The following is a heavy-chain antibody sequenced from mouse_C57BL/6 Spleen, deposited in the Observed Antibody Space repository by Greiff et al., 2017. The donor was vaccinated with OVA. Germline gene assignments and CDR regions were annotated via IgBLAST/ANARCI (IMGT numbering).Heavy chain of an antibody. CDR2: INYDGSST. D-gene: IGHD2-3*01. J-gene: IGHJ4*01. CDR1: GFTFSDYY. V-gene: IGHV5-16*01. CDR3: ARMVYQRAMDY. Sequence: EVMLVESEGGLVQPGSSMKLSCTASGFTFSDYYMAWVRQVPEKGLEWVANINYDGSSTYYLDSLKSRFIISRDNAKNILYLQMSSLKSEDTATYYCARMVYQRAMDYWGQGTSVTVSS.